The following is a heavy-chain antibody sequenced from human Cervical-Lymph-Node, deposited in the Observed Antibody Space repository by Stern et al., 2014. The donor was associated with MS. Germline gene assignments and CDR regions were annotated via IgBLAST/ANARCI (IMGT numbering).Heavy chain of an antibody. CDR2: SYYIGST. J-gene: IGHJ5*02. CDR3: ARVFLGDDRSGYYGWFDP. D-gene: IGHD3-22*01. V-gene: IGHV4-30-4*01. Sequence: QLQLQESGPGLVKPSQTLSLTCTVSGGSISSGDYYWSWLRQPPGKGLVWIGNSYYIGSTFYNPSLKSRVTISVDTSKKQFSLRLSSVTAADTAVYYCARVFLGDDRSGYYGWFDPWGQGSLVTVSA. CDR1: GGSISSGDYY.